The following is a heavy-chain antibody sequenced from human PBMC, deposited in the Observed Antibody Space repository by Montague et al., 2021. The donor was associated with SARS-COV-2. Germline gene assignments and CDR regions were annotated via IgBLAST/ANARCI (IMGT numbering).Heavy chain of an antibody. CDR1: GDSVSGDNAS. V-gene: IGHV6-1*01. CDR2: TYYRSRWFD. D-gene: IGHD3-3*01. Sequence: CAISGDSVSGDNASWNWIRQSPSRGLEWLGRTYYRSRWFDHYEVSMKGRISIKADTSKNQFSLQLNPVTPEDTAVYYCAREDGLGHYTVYALDIWGQGTMVTVSS. J-gene: IGHJ3*02. CDR3: AREDGLGHYTVYALDI.